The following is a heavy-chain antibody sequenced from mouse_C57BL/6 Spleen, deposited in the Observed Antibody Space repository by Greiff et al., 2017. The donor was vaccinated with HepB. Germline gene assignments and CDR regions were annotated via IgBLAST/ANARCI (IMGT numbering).Heavy chain of an antibody. J-gene: IGHJ2*01. CDR3: ARGKIYYGYDEYYFDY. D-gene: IGHD2-2*01. Sequence: EVHLVESEGGLVQPGSSMKLSCTASGFTFSDYYMAWVRQVPEKGLEWVANINYDGSSTYYLDSLKSRFIISRDNAKNILYLQMSSLKSEDTATYYCARGKIYYGYDEYYFDYWGQGTTLTVSS. CDR1: GFTFSDYY. CDR2: INYDGSST. V-gene: IGHV5-16*01.